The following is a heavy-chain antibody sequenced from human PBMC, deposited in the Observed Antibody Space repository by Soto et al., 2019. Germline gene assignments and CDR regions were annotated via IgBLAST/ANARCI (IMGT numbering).Heavy chain of an antibody. CDR1: GGSISSYY. D-gene: IGHD3-22*01. CDR3: AREVDVHYYDSSGYIYYFDY. CDR2: IYYSGST. V-gene: IGHV4-59*01. Sequence: SETLSLTCTVSGGSISSYYWSWIRQPPGKGLEWIGYIYYSGSTNYNPSLKSRVTISVDTSKNQFSLKLSSVTAADTAVYYCAREVDVHYYDSSGYIYYFDYWGQGTLVTVSS. J-gene: IGHJ4*02.